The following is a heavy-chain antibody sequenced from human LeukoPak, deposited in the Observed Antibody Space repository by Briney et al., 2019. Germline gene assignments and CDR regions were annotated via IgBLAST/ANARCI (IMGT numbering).Heavy chain of an antibody. Sequence: GGSLRLSCAASGFTFSSYWLHWVRQAPGKGLVWVSHINTDGSSTNYADSVKGRFTISRDNAKNTLYLQMNSLRAEDTAVYYCARGGVVVPAAIWDYWGQGTLVTVSS. J-gene: IGHJ4*02. V-gene: IGHV3-74*01. CDR1: GFTFSSYW. CDR2: INTDGSST. D-gene: IGHD2-2*02. CDR3: ARGGVVVPAAIWDY.